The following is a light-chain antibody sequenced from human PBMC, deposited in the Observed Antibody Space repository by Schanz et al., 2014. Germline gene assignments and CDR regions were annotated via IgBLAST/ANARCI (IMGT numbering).Light chain of an antibody. V-gene: IGLV4-60*02. CDR2: VEGSVSY. Sequence: QLVLTQSSSASAPLGSSVKLTCTLNSGHNTYIIAWHQQQPGKAPRYLMNVEGSVSYNKGSGVPDRFSGSRSGADRYLTISNLQFEDEADYYCETWDSNTLVFGGGTKLTVL. CDR3: ETWDSNTLV. CDR1: SGHNTYI. J-gene: IGLJ3*02.